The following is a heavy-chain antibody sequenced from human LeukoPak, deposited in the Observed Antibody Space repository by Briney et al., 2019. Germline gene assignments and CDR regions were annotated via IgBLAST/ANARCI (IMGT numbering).Heavy chain of an antibody. CDR2: IYTSGST. CDR1: GGSISSYY. D-gene: IGHD5-12*01. V-gene: IGHV4-4*07. Sequence: KPSETLSHTCTVSGGSISSYYWSWIRQPAGKGLEWIGRIYTSGSTNYNPSLKSRVTMSVDTSKNEFSLKLSSVTAADTAVYYCARSVATTYAGYYYYYMDVWGKGTTVTVSS. J-gene: IGHJ6*03. CDR3: ARSVATTYAGYYYYYMDV.